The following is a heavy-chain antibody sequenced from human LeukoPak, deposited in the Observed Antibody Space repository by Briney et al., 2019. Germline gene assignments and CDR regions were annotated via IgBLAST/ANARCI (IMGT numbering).Heavy chain of an antibody. V-gene: IGHV5-51*01. J-gene: IGHJ4*02. D-gene: IGHD5-18*01. CDR1: ENSFTNCW. Sequence: GESLKISCKGSENSFTNCWIAWVRQMPGKGLEWMGIIYPGDPDTRYSPTFQGQVTISADRSSTTAYLQWSGLKASDTAMYYCARSVDSTTSTLPYWGQGTLVTVSS. CDR3: ARSVDSTTSTLPY. CDR2: IYPGDPDT.